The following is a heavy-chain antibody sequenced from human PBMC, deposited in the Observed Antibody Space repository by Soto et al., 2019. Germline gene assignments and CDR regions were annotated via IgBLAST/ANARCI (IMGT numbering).Heavy chain of an antibody. Sequence: QITLKESGPPLVRPAQTLTLTCAFSGFSLTTTRMGVAWIRQPPGKALEWLALIYWDDDKRYSPSLKNRLTVSKDTSTNXVVLTITNIXXXXXXXYFCAHAGDFDLLXFDRWGPGT. D-gene: IGHD1-26*01. J-gene: IGHJ4*02. V-gene: IGHV2-5*02. CDR3: AHAGDFDLLXFDR. CDR2: IYWDDDK. CDR1: GFSLTTTRMG.